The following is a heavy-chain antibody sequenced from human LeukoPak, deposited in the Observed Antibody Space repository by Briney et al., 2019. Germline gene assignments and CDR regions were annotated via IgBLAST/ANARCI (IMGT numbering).Heavy chain of an antibody. CDR3: AKTPKIRGVSNFDY. CDR1: GFTFSSYA. Sequence: GGSLRLSCAASGFTFSSYAMSWVREAPGKGLEWVSGISGSGGSTYYADSVKGRFTISRDNSKNTVYLQMNSLRTEDTAVYYCAKTPKIRGVSNFDYWGQGTPVTVFS. CDR2: ISGSGGST. J-gene: IGHJ4*02. D-gene: IGHD3-10*01. V-gene: IGHV3-23*01.